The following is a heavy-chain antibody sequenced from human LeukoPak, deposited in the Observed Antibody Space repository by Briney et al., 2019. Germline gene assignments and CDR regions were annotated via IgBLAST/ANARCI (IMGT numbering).Heavy chain of an antibody. D-gene: IGHD1-26*01. CDR3: ARAVGSGSYRGSGY. Sequence: GGSLRLSCAASGFTFSSYAMHWVRQAPGKGLEWVAVISYDGSNKYYADSVKGRFTISRDNSKNTLYLQMNSLRAEDTAVYNCARAVGSGSYRGSGYWGQGTLVTVSS. CDR1: GFTFSSYA. V-gene: IGHV3-30-3*01. CDR2: ISYDGSNK. J-gene: IGHJ4*02.